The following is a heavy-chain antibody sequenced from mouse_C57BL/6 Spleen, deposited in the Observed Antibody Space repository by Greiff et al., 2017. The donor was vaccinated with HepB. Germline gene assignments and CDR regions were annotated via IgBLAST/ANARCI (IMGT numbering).Heavy chain of an antibody. D-gene: IGHD1-1*01. CDR2: INPNYGTT. V-gene: IGHV1-39*01. CDR3: AYHYYGSSHWYCDV. CDR1: GYSFTDYN. Sequence: EVQLVESGPELVKPGASVKISCKASGYSFTDYNMNWVKQSNGKSLEWIGVINPNYGTTSYNQKFKGKATLTVDQSSSTAYMQLNSLTSEDSAVYYCAYHYYGSSHWYCDVWGTGTTVTVSS. J-gene: IGHJ1*03.